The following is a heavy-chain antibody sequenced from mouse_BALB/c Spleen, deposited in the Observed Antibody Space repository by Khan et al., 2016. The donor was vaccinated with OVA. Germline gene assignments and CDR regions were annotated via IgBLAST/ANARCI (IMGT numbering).Heavy chain of an antibody. D-gene: IGHD2-2*01. CDR3: ARGYWYFDV. Sequence: QIQLVQSGPELKKPGETVKISCKASGYTFTNYGMNWVMQPPGKGLKWMGWINTYTGEPTYVDDFKGRFAFSLETSASTAYLKINNLKNEDTATYFCARGYWYFDVWGAGTTVTVSS. CDR2: INTYTGEP. J-gene: IGHJ1*01. V-gene: IGHV9-3-1*01. CDR1: GYTFTNYG.